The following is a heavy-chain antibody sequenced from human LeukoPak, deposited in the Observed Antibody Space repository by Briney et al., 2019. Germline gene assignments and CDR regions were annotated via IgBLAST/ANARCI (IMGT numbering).Heavy chain of an antibody. J-gene: IGHJ5*02. CDR1: GGSITNSGHY. V-gene: IGHV4-31*03. Sequence: SETLSLTCTVSGGSITNSGHYWSWIRHHPGAGLEWMGYIYHNGYTYYNPSVRSRVSLSVDTSKNLFYLTLTSLTAADTAVYYCAREIEGAFWSGSALGWFDAWGQGAPVTVSS. CDR3: AREIEGAFWSGSALGWFDA. CDR2: IYHNGYT. D-gene: IGHD3-3*01.